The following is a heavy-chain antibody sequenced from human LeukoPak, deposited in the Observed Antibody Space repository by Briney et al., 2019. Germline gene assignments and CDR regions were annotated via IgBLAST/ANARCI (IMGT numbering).Heavy chain of an antibody. V-gene: IGHV4-39*07. D-gene: IGHD6-13*01. Sequence: SETLSLTCTVSGGSISSSSYYWGWIRRPPGKGLEWIGSIYYSGSTYYNPSLKSRVTISVDTSKNQFSLKLSSVTAADTAVYYCARDRRIAAAGMGYMDVWGKGTTVTVSS. CDR2: IYYSGST. CDR3: ARDRRIAAAGMGYMDV. CDR1: GGSISSSSYY. J-gene: IGHJ6*03.